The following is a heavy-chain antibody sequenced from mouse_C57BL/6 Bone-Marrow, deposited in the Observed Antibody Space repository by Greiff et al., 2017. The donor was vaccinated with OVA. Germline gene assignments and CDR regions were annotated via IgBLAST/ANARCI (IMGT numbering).Heavy chain of an antibody. CDR3: TTRYGSSYETWFAY. Sequence: EVQLQQSGAELVRPGASVKLSCTASGFNFTDDYMHWVKQRPEQGLEWIGWIDPENGDTEYASKFQGKATITADTSSNTAYLQLSSLTSEDTAVYYCTTRYGSSYETWFAYWGQGTLVTVSA. V-gene: IGHV14-4*01. CDR2: IDPENGDT. J-gene: IGHJ3*01. D-gene: IGHD1-1*01. CDR1: GFNFTDDY.